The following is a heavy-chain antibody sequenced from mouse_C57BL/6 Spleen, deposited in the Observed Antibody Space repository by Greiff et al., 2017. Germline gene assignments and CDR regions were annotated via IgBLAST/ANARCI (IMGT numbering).Heavy chain of an antibody. CDR1: GYTFTSYW. V-gene: IGHV1-53*01. J-gene: IGHJ3*01. Sequence: VQLQQPGTELVKPGASVKLSCKASGYTFTSYWMHWVKQRPGQGLEWIGDINPSNGGTNYNEKFKSKATLTVDKSSSTAYMHLSSLASEDSAVYDCARSSRSNLFAYWGQGTLVTVSA. CDR2: INPSNGGT. CDR3: ARSSRSNLFAY. D-gene: IGHD2-5*01.